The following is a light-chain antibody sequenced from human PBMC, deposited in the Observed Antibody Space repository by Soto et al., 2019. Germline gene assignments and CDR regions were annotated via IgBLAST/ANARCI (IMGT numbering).Light chain of an antibody. Sequence: QSVLTQPASVSGSPGQSITISCTGTSSDVGSYNLVSWYQQHPGKAPKPMIYEVSKRPSGVSNRFSGSKSGNTASLTISGLQAEDEADYYCCSYAGSSTYVFVTGTKVTVL. CDR1: SSDVGSYNL. J-gene: IGLJ1*01. CDR2: EVS. V-gene: IGLV2-23*02. CDR3: CSYAGSSTYV.